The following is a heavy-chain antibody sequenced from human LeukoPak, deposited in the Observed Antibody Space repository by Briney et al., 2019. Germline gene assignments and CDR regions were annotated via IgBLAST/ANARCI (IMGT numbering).Heavy chain of an antibody. CDR3: ARDFDYSNYVFWFDP. V-gene: IGHV1-2*02. J-gene: IGHJ5*02. CDR1: GYTFTGYY. CDR2: INPNSGGT. Sequence: ASVKVSCKASGYTFTGYYMHWVRQAPGQGLEWMGLINPNSGGTNYAQKFQGRVTMTRDTSISTAYMELSRLRSDDTAVYYCARDFDYSNYVFWFDPWGQGTLVTVSS. D-gene: IGHD4-11*01.